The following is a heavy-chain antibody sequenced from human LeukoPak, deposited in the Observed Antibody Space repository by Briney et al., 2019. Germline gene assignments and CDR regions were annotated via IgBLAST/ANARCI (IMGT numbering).Heavy chain of an antibody. CDR1: GGSISSGDYY. V-gene: IGHV4-31*03. J-gene: IGHJ4*02. D-gene: IGHD6-19*01. CDR3: ATSLYTSGWSDY. CDR2: IYNSWNT. Sequence: TLSLTCTVSGGSISSGDYYWSCIRQHPGKGLEWIGHIYNSWNTDYNPSLKSRVTISVDTSKNHFSLKLSSVTAADTAVYYCATSLYTSGWSDYWGQGTLVTISS.